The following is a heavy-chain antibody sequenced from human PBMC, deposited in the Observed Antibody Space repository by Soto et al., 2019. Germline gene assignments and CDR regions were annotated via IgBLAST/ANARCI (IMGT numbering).Heavy chain of an antibody. CDR1: GYSFTSYW. J-gene: IGHJ6*02. V-gene: IGHV5-10-1*01. CDR3: ARHQYSSGTYYYGMDV. D-gene: IGHD6-19*01. Sequence: GQSLKISCKGSGYSFTSYWNSWVCQMPGKGLEWMGRIDPSDSYTNYSPSFQGHVTISADKSISTAYLQWSSLKASDTAMYYCARHQYSSGTYYYGMDVWGQGTTVTVCS. CDR2: IDPSDSYT.